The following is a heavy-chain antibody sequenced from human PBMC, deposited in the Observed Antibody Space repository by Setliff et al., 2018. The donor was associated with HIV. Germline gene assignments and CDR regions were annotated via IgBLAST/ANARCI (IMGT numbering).Heavy chain of an antibody. CDR3: TRKPLDNWGNDY. J-gene: IGHJ4*02. CDR2: IKIKTDGGTI. V-gene: IGHV3-15*05. D-gene: IGHD7-27*01. CDR1: GFTISNVW. Sequence: PGGSLRLSCAASGFTISNVWMTWVRQAPGKGLEWVGRIKIKTDGGTIDYAAPVKGRFTISRDNAKNTLYLQMSSLRVEDTAVYYCTRKPLDNWGNDYWGQGALVTVSS.